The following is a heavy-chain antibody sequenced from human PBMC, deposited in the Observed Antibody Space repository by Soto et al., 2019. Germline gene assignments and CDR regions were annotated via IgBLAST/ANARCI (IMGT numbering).Heavy chain of an antibody. V-gene: IGHV3-21*01. Sequence: VQLVESGGGLVKPGGSLRLSCAASGFTFSHYTMHWVRQAPGKGPEWIASITGSGDYIYYADSVKGRFTISRDNGQNSLVLQLNGLGAEDTAVFYCARDQSWLDTALAPNYYYGLDVWGQGTTVTVSS. D-gene: IGHD5-18*01. CDR1: GFTFSHYT. J-gene: IGHJ6*02. CDR2: ITGSGDYI. CDR3: ARDQSWLDTALAPNYYYGLDV.